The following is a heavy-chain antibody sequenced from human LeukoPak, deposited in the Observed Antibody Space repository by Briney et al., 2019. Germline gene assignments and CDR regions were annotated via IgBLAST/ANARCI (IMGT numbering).Heavy chain of an antibody. J-gene: IGHJ4*02. CDR3: AKGGVIVYYFDY. CDR1: GFTFSSYA. V-gene: IGHV3-23*01. D-gene: IGHD3-10*01. Sequence: GGSLRLSCAASGFTFSSYAMSWVRQAPGRGLEWVSAISGSGGSTYYADSVKGRFTISRDNSKNTLYLQMNSLRAEDTAVYYCAKGGVIVYYFDYWGQGTLVTVSS. CDR2: ISGSGGST.